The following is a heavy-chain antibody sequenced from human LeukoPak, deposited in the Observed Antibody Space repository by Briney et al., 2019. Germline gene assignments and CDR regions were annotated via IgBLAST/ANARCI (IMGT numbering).Heavy chain of an antibody. V-gene: IGHV3-9*01. J-gene: IGHJ4*02. CDR2: ISWNSGSI. CDR3: AKDGDYYGRSFDY. Sequence: GGSLRPSFAASGFTFDDYAMHWVRQAPGKGLEWVSGISWNSGSIGYADSVKGRFTISRDNAKNSLYLQMNSLRAEDTALYYCAKDGDYYGRSFDYWGQGTLVTVSS. D-gene: IGHD3-10*01. CDR1: GFTFDDYA.